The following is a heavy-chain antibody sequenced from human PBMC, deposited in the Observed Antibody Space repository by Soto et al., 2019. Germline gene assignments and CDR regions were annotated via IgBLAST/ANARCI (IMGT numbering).Heavy chain of an antibody. Sequence: SETLSLTCAVYGGSFSGYYWSWIRQPPGKGLEWIGEINHSGSTNYNPSLKSRVTIPVNTSKNKFSQKLSSGTAADTAVYYCARSRGLVVAGDIDYWGQGTLVTVSS. CDR2: INHSGST. D-gene: IGHD2-15*01. CDR3: ARSRGLVVAGDIDY. CDR1: GGSFSGYY. J-gene: IGHJ4*02. V-gene: IGHV4-34*01.